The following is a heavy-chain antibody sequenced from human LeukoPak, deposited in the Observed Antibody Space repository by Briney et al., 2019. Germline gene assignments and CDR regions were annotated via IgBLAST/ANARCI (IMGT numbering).Heavy chain of an antibody. CDR1: GYIFISYY. J-gene: IGHJ4*02. CDR2: INPSDGST. V-gene: IGHV1-46*01. Sequence: ASVKVSCKASGYIFISYYIHWVRQAPGQGLEWMGVINPSDGSTNYAQKFQGRVTMTRDTSTRTVYMQLSSLRSEDTAVYYCARERGYGSEGGYFDYWGQGTLVTVSS. D-gene: IGHD4-17*01. CDR3: ARERGYGSEGGYFDY.